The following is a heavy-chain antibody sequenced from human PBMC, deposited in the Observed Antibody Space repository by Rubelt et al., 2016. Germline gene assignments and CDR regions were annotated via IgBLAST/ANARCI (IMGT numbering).Heavy chain of an antibody. D-gene: IGHD1-7*01. V-gene: IGHV3-30*04. CDR3: ARDRVGLELPY. CDR2: ISYDGSNN. Sequence: QVQLVESGGGVVQPGRSLRLSCAASGFTFSSYAMHWVRQAPGKGLEWVAVISYDGSNNFFAYAVKGRFTISGDNSKNTLYLQMNSLRAEDTAVYYCARDRVGLELPYWGQGTLVTVSS. J-gene: IGHJ4*02. CDR1: GFTFSSYA.